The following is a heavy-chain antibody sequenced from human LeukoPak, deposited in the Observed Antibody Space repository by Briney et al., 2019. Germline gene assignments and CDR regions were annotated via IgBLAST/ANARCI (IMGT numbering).Heavy chain of an antibody. J-gene: IGHJ5*02. D-gene: IGHD6-19*01. CDR1: GGSISSYY. CDR3: ASLIAVAGTYWFDP. CDR2: IYYTGST. Sequence: SETLSLTCTVSGGSISSYYWSWIRQPPGKGLDYIGYIYYTGSTNYNPSLKSRATISVDTSKNQFSLKLSSVTAADTAVYYCASLIAVAGTYWFDPWGQGTLVTVSS. V-gene: IGHV4-59*12.